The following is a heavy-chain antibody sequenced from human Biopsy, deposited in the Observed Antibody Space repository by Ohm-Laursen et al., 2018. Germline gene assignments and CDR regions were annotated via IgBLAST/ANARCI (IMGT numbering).Heavy chain of an antibody. V-gene: IGHV3-30*18. J-gene: IGHJ6*02. CDR2: ISYDGNEK. D-gene: IGHD3-16*02. CDR3: AKSDDFVWGNYRPQRVYAMDV. CDR1: GFTFSDFG. Sequence: SLRLSCAASGFTFSDFGLNWVRQAPGKGLEWVALISYDGNEKYYADSVRGRFTISRDNSKNKNTLYLQLNSLRIEDTALYYCAKSDDFVWGNYRPQRVYAMDVWGQGTTVTVSS.